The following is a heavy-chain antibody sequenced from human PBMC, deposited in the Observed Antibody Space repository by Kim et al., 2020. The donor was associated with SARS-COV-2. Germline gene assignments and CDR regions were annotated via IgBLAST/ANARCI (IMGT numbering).Heavy chain of an antibody. CDR1: GYTFSNYP. CDR2: IIGGNGNT. Sequence: ASVKVSCKASGYTFSNYPIHWVRQAPGQRLECMGWIIGGNGNTYYSPKFQGRVTFTRDTSATTAYMELSSLRSEDTAVYYCARGGGPGLGYWGQGTLVTVSS. CDR3: ARGGGPGLGY. V-gene: IGHV1-3*01. D-gene: IGHD2-15*01. J-gene: IGHJ4*02.